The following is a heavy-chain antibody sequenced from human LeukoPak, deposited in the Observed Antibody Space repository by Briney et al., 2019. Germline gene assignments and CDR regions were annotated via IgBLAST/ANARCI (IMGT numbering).Heavy chain of an antibody. Sequence: GGSLRLSYDGSGFTFRSYAMHWVRQAPGKGLEWVAAVASDGKHQHYADSVKGRFTISRDNSKNTVYLEMKSLRAEDTAMYFCARDRLGPPGVYCFDPWGQGALVTVSS. J-gene: IGHJ5*02. CDR2: VASDGKHQ. V-gene: IGHV3-30*04. CDR1: GFTFRSYA. CDR3: ARDRLGPPGVYCFDP. D-gene: IGHD5/OR15-5a*01.